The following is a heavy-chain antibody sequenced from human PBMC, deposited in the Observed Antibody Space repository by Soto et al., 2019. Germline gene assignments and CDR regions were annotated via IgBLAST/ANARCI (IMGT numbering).Heavy chain of an antibody. CDR1: GGTFSSYA. D-gene: IGHD1-26*01. CDR3: AKAGATNYYYYYGMDV. CDR2: IIPIFGTA. J-gene: IGHJ6*02. Sequence: FSVKVSCKASGGTFSSYAISWVRQAPGQGLEWMGGIIPIFGTANYAQKFQGRVTITADESTSTAYMELSSLRSEDTAVYYCAKAGATNYYYYYGMDVWGQGTTVTVSS. V-gene: IGHV1-69*13.